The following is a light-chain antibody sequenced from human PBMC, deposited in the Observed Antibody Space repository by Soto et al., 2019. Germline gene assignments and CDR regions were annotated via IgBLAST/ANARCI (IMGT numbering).Light chain of an antibody. J-gene: IGKJ4*01. CDR1: RSVSSS. CDR2: GAS. V-gene: IGKV3-15*01. CDR3: HQYNDWPPLT. Sequence: EVVMTQSPATLSVSPGERATLSCRASRSVSSSLAWYRQRPGQAPRLLIYGASTRATGVPARFSGSGSGTEFTLTISSLQSEDFAIYYCHQYNDWPPLTFGGGTKVEI.